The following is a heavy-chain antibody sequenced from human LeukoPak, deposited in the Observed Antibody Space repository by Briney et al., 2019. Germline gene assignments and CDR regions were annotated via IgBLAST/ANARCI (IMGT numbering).Heavy chain of an antibody. CDR3: ARGHGVTTFFDY. D-gene: IGHD4-17*01. J-gene: IGHJ4*02. CDR2: IYYSGSN. Sequence: SETLSLTCTVSGGSISSYYWSWIRQPPGKGLEWIGYIYYSGSNNYNPSLKSRVTISVDTSKNQFSLKLRSVTAADTGVYYCARGHGVTTFFDYWGQGTLLTVSS. CDR1: GGSISSYY. V-gene: IGHV4-59*01.